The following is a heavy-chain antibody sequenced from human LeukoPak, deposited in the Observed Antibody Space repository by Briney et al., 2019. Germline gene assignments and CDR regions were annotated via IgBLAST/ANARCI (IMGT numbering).Heavy chain of an antibody. CDR1: AESFSDYY. CDR3: ARLKYQRGIDY. D-gene: IGHD3-16*01. J-gene: IGHJ4*02. V-gene: IGHV4-34*01. CDR2: IDHSGST. Sequence: SETLSLTCAVYAESFSDYYWNWIRQPPGKGLEWIGEIDHSGSTSYNPSLKSRVTISIDTSKNQFSLKLSSVTAADTAVYYCARLKYQRGIDYWGQGTLVTVSS.